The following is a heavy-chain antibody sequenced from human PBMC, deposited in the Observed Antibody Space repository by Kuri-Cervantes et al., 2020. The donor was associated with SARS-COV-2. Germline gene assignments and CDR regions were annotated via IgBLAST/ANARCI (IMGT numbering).Heavy chain of an antibody. V-gene: IGHV3-23*01. CDR3: AKDPGFRELLSYFDY. Sequence: GGSLRLSCAASGFTFSSYAMSWVRQAPGKGLEWVSAISGSGGSTYYADSVKGRFTISRDNSKNTLYLQMNSLRAEDTAVYYCAKDPGFRELLSYFDYWGQGTLVTVSS. CDR1: GFTFSSYA. J-gene: IGHJ4*02. CDR2: ISGSGGST. D-gene: IGHD3-10*01.